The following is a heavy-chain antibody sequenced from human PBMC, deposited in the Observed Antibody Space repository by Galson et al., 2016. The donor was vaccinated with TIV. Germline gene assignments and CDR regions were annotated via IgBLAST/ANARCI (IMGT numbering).Heavy chain of an antibody. Sequence: SVKVSCKASGYTFENYAVQWVRQAPGQRLEWMAWVNIGTGDTRYSQEFQGAVTVTRDTSASTAYMELSGLTSEDTAVYYCARSDAISGYYYHFDYWGHGTLVTVAS. CDR1: GYTFENYA. CDR2: VNIGTGDT. V-gene: IGHV1-3*03. J-gene: IGHJ4*01. CDR3: ARSDAISGYYYHFDY. D-gene: IGHD5-12*01.